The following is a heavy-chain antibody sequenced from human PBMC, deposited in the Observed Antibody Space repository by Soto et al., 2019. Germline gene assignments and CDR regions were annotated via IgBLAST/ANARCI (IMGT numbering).Heavy chain of an antibody. CDR3: ARRAYYDFYYGLDV. J-gene: IGHJ6*02. CDR1: GGSIRSSY. CDR2: VYFSGTT. V-gene: IGHV4-59*01. Sequence: SSETLSLTCTVSGGSIRSSYWSWIRQPPGKGLEWIGYVYFSGTTNYNPSLKSRVTIFVDTFKNQFSLKLTSVTAADTAVYYCARRAYYDFYYGLDVWGQGTTVTVSS.